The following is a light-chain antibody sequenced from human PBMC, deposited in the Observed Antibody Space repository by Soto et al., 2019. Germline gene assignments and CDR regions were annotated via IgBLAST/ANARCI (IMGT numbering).Light chain of an antibody. CDR2: DAS. V-gene: IGKV1-17*01. J-gene: IGKJ1*01. CDR3: LQHYSYPWT. Sequence: DIQMTQSPSSLSASVGDRVTITCRASQSISSYLNWYQQKPGKAPKRLIYDASNLQSGVPSRFSGSGSGTEFTLTISSLQPEDFATYSCLQHYSYPWTFGQGTKVDNK. CDR1: QSISSY.